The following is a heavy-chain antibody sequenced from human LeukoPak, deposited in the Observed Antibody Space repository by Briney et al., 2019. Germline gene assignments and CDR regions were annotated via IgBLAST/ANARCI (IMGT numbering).Heavy chain of an antibody. D-gene: IGHD6-19*01. J-gene: IGHJ4*02. Sequence: ASETLSLTCAVYSGSFSGYYWSWIRQPPGKGLEWIGEINHSGSTNYNPSLKSRVTISVDTSKNQFSLKLSSVTAADTAVYYCARGRYSSGLYLDYWGQGTLVTVSS. CDR1: SGSFSGYY. CDR3: ARGRYSSGLYLDY. CDR2: INHSGST. V-gene: IGHV4-34*01.